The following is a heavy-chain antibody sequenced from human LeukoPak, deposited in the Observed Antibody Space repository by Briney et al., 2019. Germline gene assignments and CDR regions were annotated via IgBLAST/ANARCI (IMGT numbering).Heavy chain of an antibody. V-gene: IGHV4-59*08. CDR1: GGSFSGYY. CDR2: INYSGST. D-gene: IGHD6-19*01. J-gene: IGHJ4*02. CDR3: AGHPSSSGLYYFDY. Sequence: SETLSLTCAVYGGSFSGYYWSWIRQPPGKGLEWIGYINYSGSTKYNPSLKSRVTISVDTSKNQFSLKVSSVTAADTAFYYCAGHPSSSGLYYFDYWGQGTLVTVSS.